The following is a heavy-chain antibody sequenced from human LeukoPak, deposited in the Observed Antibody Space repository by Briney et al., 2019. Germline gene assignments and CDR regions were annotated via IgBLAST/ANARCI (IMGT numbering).Heavy chain of an antibody. CDR3: ARNPSLHIVVVTAIDY. V-gene: IGHV4-39*01. CDR2: INYSGRT. Sequence: PSETLSLTCTVSGDSISSSSYYWGWIRQPPGKGLEWIGNINYSGRTYYNPSLKSRVNISVDTSKNQFSLKLSSVTAADTAVYYCARNPSLHIVVVTAIDYWGLGTLVTVSS. D-gene: IGHD2-21*02. CDR1: GDSISSSSYY. J-gene: IGHJ4*02.